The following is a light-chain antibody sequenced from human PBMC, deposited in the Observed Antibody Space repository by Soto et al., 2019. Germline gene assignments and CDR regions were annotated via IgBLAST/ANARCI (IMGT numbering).Light chain of an antibody. CDR2: HAS. CDR1: QNITNN. V-gene: IGKV1-33*01. CDR3: QQYYGLPPLT. Sequence: DIQMTQSPSSLSASIGDRVTITCQASQNITNNLSWYQQKPGKAPNLLIYHASKLAKGVTPRFSGSGSGTDFSFIITSLQREDLATYYCQQYYGLPPLTFGQGTRLEI. J-gene: IGKJ5*01.